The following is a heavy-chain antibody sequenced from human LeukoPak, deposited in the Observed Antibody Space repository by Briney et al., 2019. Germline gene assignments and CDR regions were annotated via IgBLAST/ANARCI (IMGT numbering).Heavy chain of an antibody. D-gene: IGHD3-22*01. CDR3: AKDDPPSYDSSGLDY. V-gene: IGHV3-74*01. Sequence: GGSLRLSCAASGFTFNTYWMHWVRQAPGKGLVWVSRINTDGRITNYADSVKGRFTISRDNAKNTLFLQMNSLRAEDTAVYYCAKDDPPSYDSSGLDYWGQGTLVTVSS. CDR1: GFTFNTYW. J-gene: IGHJ4*02. CDR2: INTDGRIT.